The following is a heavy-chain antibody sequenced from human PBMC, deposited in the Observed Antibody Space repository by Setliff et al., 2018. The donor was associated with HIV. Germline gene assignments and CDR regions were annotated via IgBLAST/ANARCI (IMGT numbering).Heavy chain of an antibody. Sequence: KPSETLSLTCTVSGGSISSYYWSWIRQPPGKGLEWIGHIYYSGRTNYNPSLKSRVTISVDTARNQFSLKLSSVTAADTAVYYCASQPAYSTDWYPPGYFDFWGQGTLVTVSS. CDR2: IYYSGRT. CDR3: ASQPAYSTDWYPPGYFDF. J-gene: IGHJ4*02. D-gene: IGHD6-19*01. CDR1: GGSISSYY. V-gene: IGHV4-59*08.